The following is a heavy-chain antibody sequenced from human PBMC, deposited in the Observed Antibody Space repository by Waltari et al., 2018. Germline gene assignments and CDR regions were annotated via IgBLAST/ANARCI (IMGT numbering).Heavy chain of an antibody. CDR2: IFHSGTT. J-gene: IGHJ4*02. V-gene: IGHV4-38-2*02. CDR3: AREGHYCSGGSCYSDY. D-gene: IGHD2-15*01. Sequence: QVRLQESGPRLVKPSETLSLTCAVSGYSISRGYYWGWIRQPQGKGLEWIGSIFHSGTTYYNPSLKSRVTISVDTSKNQFSLRLSSVTAADTAVYYCAREGHYCSGGSCYSDYWGQGTLVTVSS. CDR1: GYSISRGYY.